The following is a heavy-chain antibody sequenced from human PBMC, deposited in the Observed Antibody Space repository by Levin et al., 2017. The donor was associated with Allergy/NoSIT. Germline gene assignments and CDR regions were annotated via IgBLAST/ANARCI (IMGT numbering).Heavy chain of an antibody. CDR3: AADPGSNYNFLTGHGHDAFNI. D-gene: IGHD3-9*01. CDR1: SGSVDSGYY. CDR2: IYYTGST. J-gene: IGHJ3*02. Sequence: SETLSLTCTVSSGSVDSGYYWNWIRQLPGKGLEWLGYIYYTGSTYYNPSLKSRVNISRDTSKNQFTLKMTSVTAADTAVYYCAADPGSNYNFLTGHGHDAFNIWGQGTMVTVSS. V-gene: IGHV4-31*03.